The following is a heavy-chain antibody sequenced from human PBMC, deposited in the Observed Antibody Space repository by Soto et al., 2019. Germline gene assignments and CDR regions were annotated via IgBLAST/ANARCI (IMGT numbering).Heavy chain of an antibody. CDR2: ISHTGRT. D-gene: IGHD4-17*01. J-gene: IGHJ4*02. V-gene: IGHV4-59*01. CDR1: TGSMRTYY. CDR3: ARDDTTGLFDF. Sequence: SETLSLTCSVSTGSMRTYYWTWIRQSPGKGLEWIGQISHTGRTKYNPSLESRVTISVDTSRKQFSLKLTSVTAADTALYYCARDDTTGLFDFWGQGTLVTVSS.